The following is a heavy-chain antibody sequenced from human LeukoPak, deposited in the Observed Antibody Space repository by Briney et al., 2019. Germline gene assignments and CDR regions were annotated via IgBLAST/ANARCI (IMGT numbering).Heavy chain of an antibody. CDR2: INHSGST. Sequence: SETLSLTCADYGGSFSGYYWSWIRQPPGKGLEWIGEINHSGSTNYNPSLKSRVTISVDTSKNQFSLKLSSVTAADTAVYYCASPGIVGANDYWGQGTLVTVSS. J-gene: IGHJ4*02. D-gene: IGHD1-26*01. CDR1: GGSFSGYY. CDR3: ASPGIVGANDY. V-gene: IGHV4-34*01.